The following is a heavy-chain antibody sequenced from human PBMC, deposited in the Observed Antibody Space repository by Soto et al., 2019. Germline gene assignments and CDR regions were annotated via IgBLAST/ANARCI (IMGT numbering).Heavy chain of an antibody. CDR3: ARVGESSGWHY. V-gene: IGHV4-31*03. CDR1: GGSISSGGYY. CDR2: IYYSGST. D-gene: IGHD6-19*01. J-gene: IGHJ4*02. Sequence: QVQLQESGPGLVKPSQTLSLTCTVSGGSISSGGYYWSWIRQHPGKGLEWIGYIYYSGSTYYNPSLKSRVPISVSTSKNQFSLKMSSVTAADTAVYYCARVGESSGWHYWGQGTLVTVSS.